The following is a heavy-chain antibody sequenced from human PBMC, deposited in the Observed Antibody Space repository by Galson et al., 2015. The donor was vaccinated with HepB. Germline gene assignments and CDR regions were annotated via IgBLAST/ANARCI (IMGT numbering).Heavy chain of an antibody. CDR1: GFTFSNYG. D-gene: IGHD1-26*01. CDR3: AKDGSTTVQTRYFDL. J-gene: IGHJ2*01. Sequence: SLRLSCATSGFTFSNYGIHWVRQAPGKGLEWVAFIRYDGSNKYYADSVKGRFTISRDNSKNTLYLQMNSPRAADTAVYYCAKDGSTTVQTRYFDLWGRGTLVTVSS. CDR2: IRYDGSNK. V-gene: IGHV3-30*02.